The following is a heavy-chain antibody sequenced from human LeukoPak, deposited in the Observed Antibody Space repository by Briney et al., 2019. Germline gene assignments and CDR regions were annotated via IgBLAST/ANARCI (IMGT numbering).Heavy chain of an antibody. Sequence: SETLSLTCTVSGGSISSSSYYWGWIRQPPGKGLEWIGSIYHSGSTYYNPSLKSRVTVSVDTSKNQFSLKLSSVTAADTAVFYCAGSDYYYYMDVWGKGTTVTVSS. CDR3: AGSDYYYYMDV. CDR1: GGSISSSSYY. V-gene: IGHV4-39*01. D-gene: IGHD3-10*01. CDR2: IYHSGST. J-gene: IGHJ6*03.